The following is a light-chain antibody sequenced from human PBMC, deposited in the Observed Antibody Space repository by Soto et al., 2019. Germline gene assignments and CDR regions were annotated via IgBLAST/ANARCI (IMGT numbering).Light chain of an antibody. Sequence: DIQMTQSPSTLYASVGDRVTITCRASQNINSWLAWYQQNPGKAPKLLIYKASSLEIGVPSRFSGSGSGTEFSRTISRLQPDDFATYYCQQYNSFSWTFGHGTKVEIK. CDR3: QQYNSFSWT. J-gene: IGKJ1*01. CDR2: KAS. V-gene: IGKV1-5*03. CDR1: QNINSW.